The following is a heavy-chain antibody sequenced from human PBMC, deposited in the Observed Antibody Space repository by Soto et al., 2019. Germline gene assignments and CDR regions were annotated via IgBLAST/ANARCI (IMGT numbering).Heavy chain of an antibody. V-gene: IGHV4-4*07. Sequence: SETLSLTCIVSGGSIRGSHWSWIRQSAAKGLEWISRIYASGTTNYNPSFKSRVTMPVDTSRNQFSLNVKSVTAADTALYYCVKNYRSDGPGWFDPWGQGIQVTSPQ. CDR1: GGSIRGSH. CDR3: VKNYRSDGPGWFDP. D-gene: IGHD3-16*02. CDR2: IYASGTT. J-gene: IGHJ5*02.